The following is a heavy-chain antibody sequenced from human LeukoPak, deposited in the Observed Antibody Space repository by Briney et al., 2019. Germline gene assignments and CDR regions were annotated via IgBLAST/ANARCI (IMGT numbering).Heavy chain of an antibody. J-gene: IGHJ4*02. CDR3: ARLTGYSSSWYWYYFDY. Sequence: SETLSLTCTVSAGSISPYYWSWIRQPPGKGLEWIGYIYYSGSTNYNPSLKSRVTISVDTSKNQFSLKLSPVTAADTAVYYCARLTGYSSSWYWYYFDYWGQGTLVTVSS. V-gene: IGHV4-59*01. D-gene: IGHD6-13*01. CDR1: AGSISPYY. CDR2: IYYSGST.